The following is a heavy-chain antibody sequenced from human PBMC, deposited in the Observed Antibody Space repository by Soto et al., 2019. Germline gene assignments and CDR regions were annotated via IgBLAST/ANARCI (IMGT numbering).Heavy chain of an antibody. CDR1: GFTFSGSA. D-gene: IGHD2-2*01. CDR2: IRSKANSYAT. CDR3: TRPVVPAAITGTRGYYYYMDV. Sequence: HPGGSLRLSCAASGFTFSGSAMHWVRQASGKGLEWVGRIRSKANSYATAYAASVKGRFTISRDDSKNTAYLQMNSLKTEDTAVYYCTRPVVPAAITGTRGYYYYMDVWGKGTTVTVAS. V-gene: IGHV3-73*01. J-gene: IGHJ6*03.